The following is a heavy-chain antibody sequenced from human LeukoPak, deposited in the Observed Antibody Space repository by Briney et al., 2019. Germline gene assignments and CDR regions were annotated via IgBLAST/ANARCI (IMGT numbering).Heavy chain of an antibody. J-gene: IGHJ4*02. D-gene: IGHD6-13*01. CDR1: GFTFSSYS. Sequence: PGGSLRLSCAASGFTFSSYSMNWVRQAPGKGLEWVSSISSSSSYIYYADSVKGRFTISRDNAKNSLYLQMNSLRAEDTAVYYCARDEIAAAGYFDYWGQGTLVTVSS. CDR3: ARDEIAAAGYFDY. CDR2: ISSSSSYI. V-gene: IGHV3-21*01.